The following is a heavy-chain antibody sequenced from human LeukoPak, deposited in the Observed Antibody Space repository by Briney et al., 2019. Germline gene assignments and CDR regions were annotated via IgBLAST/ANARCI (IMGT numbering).Heavy chain of an antibody. Sequence: ASVKVSCKASGYTFTSYDINWVRQATGQGLERMGWMNPNSGNTGYAQKFQGRVTMTRNTSISTAYMELSSLRSEDTAVYYCARAPQWFGESKYYMDVWGKGTTVTISS. CDR2: MNPNSGNT. CDR1: GYTFTSYD. V-gene: IGHV1-8*01. J-gene: IGHJ6*03. CDR3: ARAPQWFGESKYYMDV. D-gene: IGHD3-10*01.